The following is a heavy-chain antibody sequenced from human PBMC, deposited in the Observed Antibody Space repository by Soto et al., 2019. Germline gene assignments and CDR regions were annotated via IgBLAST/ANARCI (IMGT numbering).Heavy chain of an antibody. CDR3: ARGDNGGFDL. D-gene: IGHD2-8*01. Sequence: EVQLVEAEGGLVQRGGSLRRSCAASGFTFNYYWMHWVRKAPGQGLVWVSHIHSDGSSTTYADSVKGRFTISRDNAKNTLYLQMNSLSAEDTAVYYCARGDNGGFDLWGQGTTVTVSS. CDR1: GFTFNYYW. CDR2: IHSDGSST. J-gene: IGHJ3*01. V-gene: IGHV3-74*01.